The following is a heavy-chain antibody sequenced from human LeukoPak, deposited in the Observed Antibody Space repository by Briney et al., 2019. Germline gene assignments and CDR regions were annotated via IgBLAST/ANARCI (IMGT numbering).Heavy chain of an antibody. V-gene: IGHV3-30*19. Sequence: GRSLRLSCAASGFTFSSYGMHWVRQAPGKGLEWVAVISYDGSNKYYADSVKGRFTISRDNSKNTLYLQMNSLRAEDTAVYYCARDRQRYCSGGSCYSTFDYWAREPWSPSPQ. CDR1: GFTFSSYG. CDR3: ARDRQRYCSGGSCYSTFDY. CDR2: ISYDGSNK. J-gene: IGHJ4*02. D-gene: IGHD2-15*01.